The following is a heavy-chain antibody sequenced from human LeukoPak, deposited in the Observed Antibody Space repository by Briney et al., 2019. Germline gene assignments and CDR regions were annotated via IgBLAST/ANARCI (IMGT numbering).Heavy chain of an antibody. CDR2: IYYSGST. CDR3: ARVYYDILTGYYFDY. D-gene: IGHD3-9*01. J-gene: IGHJ4*02. CDR1: GGSISSYY. Sequence: PSETLSLTCTVSGGSISSYYWSWIRQPPGKGLEWIGYIYYSGSTNYNPSLKSGVTISVDTSKNQFSLKLSSVTAADTAVYYCARVYYDILTGYYFDYWGQGTQVTVSS. V-gene: IGHV4-59*01.